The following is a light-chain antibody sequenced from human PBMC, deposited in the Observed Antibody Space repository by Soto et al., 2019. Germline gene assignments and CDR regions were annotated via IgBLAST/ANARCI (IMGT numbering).Light chain of an antibody. CDR2: GAS. V-gene: IGKV3-20*01. Sequence: EIVLTQSPGTLSLSPGERATLSCRASQSVSSGYLAWYQQKPGQAPRLLMYGASSRATGIPDRFSGSGSGTDCTLTISRLEPEDFAVYYCQQYSNSHSTFGQGTKVEIK. J-gene: IGKJ1*01. CDR1: QSVSSGY. CDR3: QQYSNSHST.